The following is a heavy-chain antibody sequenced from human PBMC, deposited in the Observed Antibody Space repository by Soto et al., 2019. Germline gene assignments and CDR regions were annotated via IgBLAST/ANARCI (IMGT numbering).Heavy chain of an antibody. V-gene: IGHV6-1*01. CDR2: TYYRSKLYN. J-gene: IGHJ6*02. CDR3: ARDRTLELLYYYYGMDV. CDR1: VDSVSSNSAA. Sequence: PSQTLSLTCAISVDSVSSNSAAWNWIRQSPSRGLEWLGRTYYRSKLYNDYAVSVKSRITINPDTSKNQFSLQLNSVTPEDTAVYYCARDRTLELLYYYYGMDVWGQGTTVTVSS. D-gene: IGHD1-7*01.